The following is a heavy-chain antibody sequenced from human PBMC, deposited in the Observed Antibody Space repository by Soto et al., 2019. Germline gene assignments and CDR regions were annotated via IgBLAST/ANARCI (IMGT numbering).Heavy chain of an antibody. D-gene: IGHD4-4*01. CDR2: ISGNAGST. J-gene: IGHJ6*02. V-gene: IGHV3-23*01. Sequence: PGGSLRLSCAASGFTLSKNAMSWVRQAPGQGLEWVSSISGNAGSTYYADSVKGRLTISRDNSKNPLYLQMNSLRAEDTAVYYCAKSRQQLRGYDYYYGMDVWGQGTTVTVSS. CDR1: GFTLSKNA. CDR3: AKSRQQLRGYDYYYGMDV.